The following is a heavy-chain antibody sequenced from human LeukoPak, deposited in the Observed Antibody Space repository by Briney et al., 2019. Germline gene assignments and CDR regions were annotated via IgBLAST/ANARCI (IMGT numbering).Heavy chain of an antibody. J-gene: IGHJ4*02. V-gene: IGHV3-23*01. Sequence: GGSLRLSCAASGFTFNSYAMYWVRQAPGKGLGWISGIFGSGGSAHYADSVKGRFTISRDNSKNTLYLQMNSLRAEDTAVYYCGTTTAGYSSGRFPGWPVDYWGQGTLVTVSS. D-gene: IGHD6-19*01. CDR3: GTTTAGYSSGRFPGWPVDY. CDR2: IFGSGGSA. CDR1: GFTFNSYA.